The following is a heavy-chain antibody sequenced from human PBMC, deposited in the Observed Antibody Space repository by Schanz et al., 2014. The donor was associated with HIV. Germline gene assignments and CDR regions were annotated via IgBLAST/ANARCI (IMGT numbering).Heavy chain of an antibody. CDR3: ARDLVDSSTWYDAFDI. D-gene: IGHD6-13*01. J-gene: IGHJ3*02. Sequence: QVQLVQSGDEVTKPGASVKVSCKTSGNTFTGYYVHWVRQAPGQGLEWMGWIHPNSGGTKYAQKFEGRVAMTRDTSSNTAYMELTRLRSDDTALYFCARDLVDSSTWYDAFDIWGQGTKVTVSS. V-gene: IGHV1-2*02. CDR2: IHPNSGGT. CDR1: GNTFTGYY.